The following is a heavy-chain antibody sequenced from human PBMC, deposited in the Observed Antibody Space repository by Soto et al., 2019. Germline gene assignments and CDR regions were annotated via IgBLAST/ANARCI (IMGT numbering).Heavy chain of an antibody. V-gene: IGHV1-69*02. CDR3: ASSVGYCSSTSCYNYYYYMDV. CDR2: IIPILGIA. CDR1: GGTFSSYT. Sequence: SVKVSCKASGGTFSSYTISWVRQAPGQGLEWMGMIIPILGIANYAQKFQGRVTITADKSTSTAYMELSSLRSEDTAVYYCASSVGYCSSTSCYNYYYYMDVWGKGTTVTVSS. D-gene: IGHD2-2*01. J-gene: IGHJ6*03.